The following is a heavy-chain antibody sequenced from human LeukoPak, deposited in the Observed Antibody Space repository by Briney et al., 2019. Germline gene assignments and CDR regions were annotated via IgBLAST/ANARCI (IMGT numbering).Heavy chain of an antibody. J-gene: IGHJ4*02. CDR2: IYHSGST. Sequence: PSETLSLTCTVSGYSISSGYYWGWIRQPPGKGLEWIGSIYHSGSTYYNPSLKSRVTISVDTSKNQFSLKLSSVTAADTAVYYCARGWSYYDIWGQGTLVTVSS. V-gene: IGHV4-38-2*02. CDR3: ARGWSYYDI. D-gene: IGHD3-9*01. CDR1: GYSISSGYY.